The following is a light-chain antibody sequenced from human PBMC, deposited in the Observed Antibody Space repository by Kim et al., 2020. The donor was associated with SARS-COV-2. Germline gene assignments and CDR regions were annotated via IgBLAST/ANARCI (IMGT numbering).Light chain of an antibody. V-gene: IGLV2-14*01. J-gene: IGLJ3*02. CDR2: DVS. Sequence: QSALTQPASVSGSPGQSITISCTGTSSDIGACNYVSWCQQHPGRAPKLMIFDVSKRPSGVSSRFSGSKSANTASLTISGLQAEDEADYYCSSYTISNTWVFGGGTKVTVL. CDR1: SSDIGACNY. CDR3: SSYTISNTWV.